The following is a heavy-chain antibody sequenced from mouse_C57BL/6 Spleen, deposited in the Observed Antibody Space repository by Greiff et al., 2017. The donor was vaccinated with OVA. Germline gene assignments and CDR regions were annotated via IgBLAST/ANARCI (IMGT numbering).Heavy chain of an antibody. CDR2: INYDGSST. Sequence: EVKLVESEGGLVQPGRSLKLSCTASGFTFSDYYMAWVRQVPEKGLEWVANINYDGSSTYYLDSLKSRFIISRDNAKNILYLQMSSLKSEDTATYYCARDGYYGSSPFDYWGQGTTLTVSS. J-gene: IGHJ2*01. D-gene: IGHD1-1*01. CDR1: GFTFSDYY. CDR3: ARDGYYGSSPFDY. V-gene: IGHV5-16*01.